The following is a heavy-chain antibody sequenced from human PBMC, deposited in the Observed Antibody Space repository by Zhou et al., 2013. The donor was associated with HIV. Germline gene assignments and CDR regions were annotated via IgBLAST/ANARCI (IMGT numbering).Heavy chain of an antibody. J-gene: IGHJ4*02. CDR3: ARARYYYGSGSYYPFDY. Sequence: QVQLVQSGAEVKKPGASVTLSCKASGYAFTAYYMHWVRQAPGQGLEWMGWINPNSGGTNYAQKFQGRVTMTRDTSISTAYMELSRLRSDDTAVYYCARARYYYGSGSYYPFDYWGQGTLVTVS. V-gene: IGHV1-2*02. D-gene: IGHD3-10*01. CDR2: INPNSGGT. CDR1: GYAFTAYY.